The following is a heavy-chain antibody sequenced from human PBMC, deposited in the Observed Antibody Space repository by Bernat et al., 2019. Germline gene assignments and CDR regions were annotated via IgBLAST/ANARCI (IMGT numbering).Heavy chain of an antibody. CDR1: GFTFSNAW. D-gene: IGHD3-22*01. CDR3: AKDPRRYDSSGYPTDY. Sequence: EVQLVESGGGLVKPGGSLRLSCAASGFTFSNAWMNWVRQAPGKGLEWVGRIKSKTDGGTTDYAAPVKGRFTISRDDSKNTLYLQMNSLRAEDTAVYYCAKDPRRYDSSGYPTDYWGQGTLVTVSS. J-gene: IGHJ4*02. V-gene: IGHV3-15*07. CDR2: IKSKTDGGTT.